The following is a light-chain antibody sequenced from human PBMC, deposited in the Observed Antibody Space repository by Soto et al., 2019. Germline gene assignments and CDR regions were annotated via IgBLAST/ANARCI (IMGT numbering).Light chain of an antibody. CDR3: QQYGSSPPLT. Sequence: EIVMTQSPATLSLSPWERATLSFISSQSVSSSLAWYQQKPGQAPRLLIHGASSRATGIPDRFSGSGSGTDFTLTISRLEPEDFAVYYCQQYGSSPPLTFGGGTKVDIK. CDR1: QSVSSS. V-gene: IGKV3-20*01. CDR2: GAS. J-gene: IGKJ4*01.